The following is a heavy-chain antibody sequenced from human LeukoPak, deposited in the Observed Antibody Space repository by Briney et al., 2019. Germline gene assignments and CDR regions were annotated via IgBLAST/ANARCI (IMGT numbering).Heavy chain of an antibody. V-gene: IGHV3-66*01. CDR1: GFTVSSNY. Sequence: GGSLRLSCAASGFTVSSNYMSWVRQAPGKGLEWVSVIYSGGSTYYADSVKGRFTISRDNSKNTLYLQMNSLRAEDTAVYYCARDPYYYDSSGYLRHAFDIWGQGTMVTVSS. J-gene: IGHJ3*02. CDR2: IYSGGST. D-gene: IGHD3-22*01. CDR3: ARDPYYYDSSGYLRHAFDI.